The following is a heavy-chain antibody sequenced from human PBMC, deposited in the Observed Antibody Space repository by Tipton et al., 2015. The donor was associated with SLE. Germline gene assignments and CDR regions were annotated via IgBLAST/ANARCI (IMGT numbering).Heavy chain of an antibody. D-gene: IGHD3-22*01. V-gene: IGHV3-7*03. CDR1: GFTFSTFW. CDR2: IKEDGSEE. Sequence: SLRFSCAASGFTFSTFWMSWVRQAPGKGLEWVADIKEDGSEEYYVDSVKGRFTISRDNAKNSLYLQMNSVRAEDTAVYYCARDSSGYDYWGQGTLVTVSS. CDR3: ARDSSGYDY. J-gene: IGHJ4*02.